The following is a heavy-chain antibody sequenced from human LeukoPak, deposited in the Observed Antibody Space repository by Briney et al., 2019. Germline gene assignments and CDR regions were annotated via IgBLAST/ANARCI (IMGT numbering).Heavy chain of an antibody. D-gene: IGHD3-10*01. CDR1: GFSFSDHF. CDR3: VKVDGTVIRGIIVTRLGY. V-gene: IGHV3-72*01. CDR2: ARDKANGYTT. J-gene: IGHJ4*02. Sequence: GGPLRLSCVASGFSFSDHFMDWVRQAPGKGLEWVGRARDKANGYTTEYAASVKGRFTISRDESRKSVYLQMSSLKTEDTALYYCVKVDGTVIRGIIVTRLGYWGQGTLVTVSS.